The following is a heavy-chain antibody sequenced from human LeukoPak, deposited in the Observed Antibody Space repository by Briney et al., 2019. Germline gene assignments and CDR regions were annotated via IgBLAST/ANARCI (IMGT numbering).Heavy chain of an antibody. CDR1: GFTFSSSS. Sequence: GGSLRLSCAASGFTFSSSSMNWVRQAPGKGLEWVSYISSSGSTIYHADSVKGRFTISRDNARNSLYLQMNSLRAEDTAVYYCAGNRILTGYYLFDYWGQGTLVTVSS. J-gene: IGHJ4*02. CDR3: AGNRILTGYYLFDY. D-gene: IGHD3-9*01. V-gene: IGHV3-48*04. CDR2: ISSSGSTI.